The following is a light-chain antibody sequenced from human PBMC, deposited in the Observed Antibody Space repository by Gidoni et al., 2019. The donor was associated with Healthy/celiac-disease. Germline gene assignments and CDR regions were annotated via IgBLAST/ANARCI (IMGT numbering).Light chain of an antibody. CDR2: DVS. V-gene: IGLV2-14*01. J-gene: IGLJ2*01. Sequence: QSALTQPASVSGSPGQPITISCTGTSSDVGGYNYVSWYQQHPGKAPKLMIYDVSNRPSGVSNRFSGSKSGNTASLTISGLQAEDEADYYCSSYTSSSPVAFGGGTKLTVL. CDR1: SSDVGGYNY. CDR3: SSYTSSSPVA.